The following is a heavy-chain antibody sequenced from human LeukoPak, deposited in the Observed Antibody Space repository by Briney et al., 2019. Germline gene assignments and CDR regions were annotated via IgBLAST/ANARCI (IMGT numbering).Heavy chain of an antibody. V-gene: IGHV1-18*01. J-gene: IGHJ5*02. CDR2: ISAYNGNT. Sequence: ASVKVSCKASGYTFTSYGISWVRQAPGQGLEWMGWISAYNGNTNYAQKLQGRVTMTTDTSTCTAYMELRSLRSDDTAVYYCARDFPHGVNNWFDPWGQGTLVTVSS. D-gene: IGHD3-10*01. CDR3: ARDFPHGVNNWFDP. CDR1: GYTFTSYG.